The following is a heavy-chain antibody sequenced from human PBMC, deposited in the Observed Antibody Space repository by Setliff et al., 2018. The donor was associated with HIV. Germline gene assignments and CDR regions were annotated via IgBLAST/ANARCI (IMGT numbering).Heavy chain of an antibody. D-gene: IGHD3-3*01. J-gene: IGHJ4*02. Sequence: SETLSLTCSVSGGSIGSYYWTWIRQSPGKGLEWIGFIYESAHPEYNPSLRGRVTISSDTSTNQISLRLTYATAADTALYYCARDRDSFGLYDYWGQGILVTVSS. CDR1: GGSIGSYY. CDR3: ARDRDSFGLYDY. V-gene: IGHV4-59*01. CDR2: IYESAHP.